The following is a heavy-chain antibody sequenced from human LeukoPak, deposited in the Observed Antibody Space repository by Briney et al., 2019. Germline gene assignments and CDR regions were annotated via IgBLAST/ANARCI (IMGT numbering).Heavy chain of an antibody. Sequence: SVKVSCKASGGTFTSYAISWVRQAPGQGLEWMGGIIPIFGTANYAQKFQGRVTITADSSTSTAYMELSSLRSEATAVYYCARDLSSTVYYYYYMDVWGKGTTVTVSS. V-gene: IGHV1-69*13. CDR2: IIPIFGTA. D-gene: IGHD4-11*01. CDR1: GGTFTSYA. J-gene: IGHJ6*03. CDR3: ARDLSSTVYYYYYMDV.